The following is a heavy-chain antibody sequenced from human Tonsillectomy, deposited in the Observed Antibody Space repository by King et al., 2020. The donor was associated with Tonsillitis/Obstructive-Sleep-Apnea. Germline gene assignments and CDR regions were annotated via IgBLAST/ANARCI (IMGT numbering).Heavy chain of an antibody. CDR2: SRNKANDYTT. CDR3: ARGGEGTNPPGATNYFYGMDV. CDR1: GFTFSDHY. J-gene: IGHJ6*02. D-gene: IGHD1-26*01. V-gene: IGHV3-72*01. Sequence: VQLVESGGGLVQPGGSLRLSCAASGFTFSDHYMDWVRQAPGKGLEWVGRSRNKANDYTTQYAASVEGRFTISRDDSKNSLFLQMNSLKTEDAAVYYCARGGEGTNPPGATNYFYGMDVWGQGTTVTVSS.